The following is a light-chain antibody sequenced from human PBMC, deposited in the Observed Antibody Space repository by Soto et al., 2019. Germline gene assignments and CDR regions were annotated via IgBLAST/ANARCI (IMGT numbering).Light chain of an antibody. CDR2: DAS. V-gene: IGKV1-13*02. CDR1: QGIGSA. Sequence: AVQLTQSPSSLSASVGDRVTISCRASQGIGSALAWYQQNPGKAPKVLIYDASSLESGVPSRFSGSGSGTDFTLTISSLQPEDFASYYCLQNNSYPVTFGQGTKVEIK. CDR3: LQNNSYPVT. J-gene: IGKJ1*01.